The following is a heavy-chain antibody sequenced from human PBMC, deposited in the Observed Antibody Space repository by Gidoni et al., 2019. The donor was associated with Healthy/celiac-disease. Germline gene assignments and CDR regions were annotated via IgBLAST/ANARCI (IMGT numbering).Heavy chain of an antibody. CDR1: GGSFSGYY. J-gene: IGHJ4*02. CDR2: INHSGST. Sequence: QVQLPQWGAGLLKPSETLSLTCAVYGGSFSGYYCRWIRQPPGKGLRWHGEINHSGSTNYHPSLQSRVTISVDTSKHQFSLKLSSVTAADTAVYYCAPLVRLGELSHEDYWGQGTLVTVSS. CDR3: APLVRLGELSHEDY. V-gene: IGHV4-34*01. D-gene: IGHD3-16*02.